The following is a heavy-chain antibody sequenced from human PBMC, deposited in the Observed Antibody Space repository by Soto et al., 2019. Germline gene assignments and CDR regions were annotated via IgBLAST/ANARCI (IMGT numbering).Heavy chain of an antibody. V-gene: IGHV3-30*04. Sequence: QVQLVEAGGGVVQPGWSLRLSCAASGFSISRSAMHWVRQAPGKGLEWVAVIADDGSNRWDADSAKCRFTNSRDNSKNTVSLEMSSLRGEDTAVYYCARDLQAGTDNVNWFAPWGQGTLVTVSS. CDR3: ARDLQAGTDNVNWFAP. CDR1: GFSISRSA. CDR2: IADDGSNR. D-gene: IGHD1-1*01. J-gene: IGHJ5*02.